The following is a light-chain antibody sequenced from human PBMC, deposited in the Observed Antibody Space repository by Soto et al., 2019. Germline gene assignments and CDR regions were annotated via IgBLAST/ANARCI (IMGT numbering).Light chain of an antibody. V-gene: IGLV1-40*01. CDR2: VNT. Sequence: QSVLTQPPSVSGAPGQTITISCTGSSSNIGADFGVHWYQQLPGAAPKLVIFVNTNRPSGVPDRFSGSKSGTSTSLAITGLQAEDEADYYCQSYDRSLSGCVFGTGTKVTVL. CDR3: QSYDRSLSGCV. CDR1: SSNIGADFG. J-gene: IGLJ3*02.